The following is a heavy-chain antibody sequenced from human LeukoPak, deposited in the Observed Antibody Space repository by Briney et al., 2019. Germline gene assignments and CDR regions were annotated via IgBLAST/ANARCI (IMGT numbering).Heavy chain of an antibody. CDR2: VSGSGGST. CDR1: GFTFSSYA. D-gene: IGHD6-6*01. CDR3: AKYPAEYSSSSGGNY. V-gene: IGHV3-23*01. Sequence: PGGSLRLSCAASGFTFSSYAMSWVRQAPGKGLEWVSAVSGSGGSTYYADSVKGRFTISRDNSKNTLYLQMNSLRAEDTAVYYCAKYPAEYSSSSGGNYWGQGTLVTVSS. J-gene: IGHJ4*02.